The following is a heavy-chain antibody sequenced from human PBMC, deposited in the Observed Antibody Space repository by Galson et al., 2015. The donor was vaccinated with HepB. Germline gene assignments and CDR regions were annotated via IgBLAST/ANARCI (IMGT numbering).Heavy chain of an antibody. D-gene: IGHD3-3*01. CDR3: ARGENFWSGGNYFDY. CDR2: ISSSSSYI. J-gene: IGHJ4*02. V-gene: IGHV3-21*01. Sequence: SLRLSCAASGFTFSSYSMNWVRQAPGKGLEWVSSISSSSSYIYYADSVKGRFTISRDNAKNSLYLQMNSLRAEDTAVYYCARGENFWSGGNYFDYWGQGTLVTVSS. CDR1: GFTFSSYS.